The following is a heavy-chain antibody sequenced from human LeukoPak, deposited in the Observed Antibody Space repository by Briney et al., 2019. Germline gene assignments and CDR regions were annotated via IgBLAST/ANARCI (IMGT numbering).Heavy chain of an antibody. D-gene: IGHD1-14*01. V-gene: IGHV1-2*02. CDR2: INPNSGVT. Sequence: ASVKVSCKASGYTFIDYFIHWMRQTPGQGLEWLGWINPNSGVTRYAQKFQVRVTMTRDTAAYMELSSLKSDDTAVYYCVRAVSGTLGGAFDIWGQGTAVTVSS. CDR3: VRAVSGTLGGAFDI. J-gene: IGHJ3*02. CDR1: GYTFIDYF.